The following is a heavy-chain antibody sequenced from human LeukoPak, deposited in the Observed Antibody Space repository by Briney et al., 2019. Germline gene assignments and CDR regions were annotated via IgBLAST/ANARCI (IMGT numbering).Heavy chain of an antibody. CDR1: GGSISISSYY. J-gene: IGHJ4*02. Sequence: SETLSLTCTVSGGSISISSYYWGWIRQPPGNWLEWIGSIYYIVSTYYNPSLKSRVTISVDTSKNQFSLKLSSVNAADTAVYYCARHRDLINPFDYWGQGTLVTVSS. CDR2: IYYIVST. CDR3: ARHRDLINPFDY. V-gene: IGHV4-39*01. D-gene: IGHD5-24*01.